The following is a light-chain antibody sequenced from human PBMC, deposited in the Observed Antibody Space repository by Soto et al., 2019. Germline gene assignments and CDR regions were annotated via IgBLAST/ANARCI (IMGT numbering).Light chain of an antibody. V-gene: IGLV2-14*03. J-gene: IGLJ1*01. CDR3: TSYTSGSNSP. CDR1: SSDVGAYNS. CDR2: DVS. Sequence: QSALSQPASVSGSPGQSITISCTGTSSDVGAYNSVSWYQHHPGKAPKLMIYDVSSRPSGVSNRFSGSKSGNTASLTISGLHAEDEADYYCTSYTSGSNSPFGTGTKVTVL.